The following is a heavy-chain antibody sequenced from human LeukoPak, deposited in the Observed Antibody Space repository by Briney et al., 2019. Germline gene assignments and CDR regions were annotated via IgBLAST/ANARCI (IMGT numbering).Heavy chain of an antibody. CDR2: IKPDGSET. V-gene: IGHV3-7*05. CDR3: VRGSSGTAVRGISWAWFDP. D-gene: IGHD3-10*01. J-gene: IGHJ5*02. Sequence: GGSLRLSCAVSGFTFSSYWMTWVRQAPGKGLEWVANIKPDGSETYYVDSVKGRFTISRDNAKNSLYLQMNSLTPEDTAVYYCVRGSSGTAVRGISWAWFDPWGQGTLVTVSS. CDR1: GFTFSSYW.